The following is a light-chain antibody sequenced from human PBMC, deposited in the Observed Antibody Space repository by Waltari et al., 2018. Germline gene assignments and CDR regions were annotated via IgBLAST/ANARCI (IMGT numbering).Light chain of an antibody. CDR3: QQYYTTPFT. CDR2: WAS. J-gene: IGKJ3*01. Sequence: DVAVTQSPDSLAVSLGARATITCTSSPSVLHSSNKKIYFAWYQQKPGQPPKLLIYWASTRASGVPDRFSGSGSGTDFTLTISSLQAEDVAVYYCQQYYTTPFTFGPGTKVDIK. V-gene: IGKV4-1*01. CDR1: PSVLHSSNKKIY.